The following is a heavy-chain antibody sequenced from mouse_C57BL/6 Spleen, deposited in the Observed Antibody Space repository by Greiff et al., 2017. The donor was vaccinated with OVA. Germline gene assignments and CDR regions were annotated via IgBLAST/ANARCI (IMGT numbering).Heavy chain of an antibody. CDR1: GYTFTDYE. Sequence: VQLQQSGAELVRPGASVTLSCKASGYTFTDYEMHWVKQTPVHGLEWIGAIDPETGGTAYNQKFKGKAILTADESSSTAYMELRSLTSEDSAVYYCTRKNSYYAMDYWGQGTSVTVSS. D-gene: IGHD5-2*01. CDR2: IDPETGGT. CDR3: TRKNSYYAMDY. J-gene: IGHJ4*01. V-gene: IGHV1-15*01.